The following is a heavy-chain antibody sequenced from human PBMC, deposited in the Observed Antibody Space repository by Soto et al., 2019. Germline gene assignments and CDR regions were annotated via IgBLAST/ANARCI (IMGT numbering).Heavy chain of an antibody. CDR3: AKILWLRRWKGWFDS. CDR1: GFTFSTYA. D-gene: IGHD5-12*01. Sequence: EVQLLESGGGLVQLGDSLRLSCVASGFTFSTYAMSWVRQAPGKGLEWVSAIVGGADSTNYADSVKGRFTISRDNSKNTLYLQINSLRSEDTAIYYCAKILWLRRWKGWFDSWGQGTLVTVST. V-gene: IGHV3-23*01. J-gene: IGHJ5*01. CDR2: IVGGADST.